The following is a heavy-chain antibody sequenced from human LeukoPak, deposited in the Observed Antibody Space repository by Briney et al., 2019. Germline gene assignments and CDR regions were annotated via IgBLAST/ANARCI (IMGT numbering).Heavy chain of an antibody. D-gene: IGHD5-12*01. CDR1: GXTFSSYG. J-gene: IGHJ6*02. CDR2: IWYDESNQ. CDR3: ARDVGGYDPYYGMDV. V-gene: IGHV3-33*01. Sequence: GRSLRLSCAASGXTFSSYGMHWVRQAPGKGLEWVGVIWYDESNQYYADSVKGRFAISRDNSKNTLYLQMNSLRAEDTAVYYCARDVGGYDPYYGMDVRGQGTTVIVSS.